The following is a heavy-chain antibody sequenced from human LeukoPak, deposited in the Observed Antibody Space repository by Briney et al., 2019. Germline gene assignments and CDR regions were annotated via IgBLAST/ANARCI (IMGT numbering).Heavy chain of an antibody. CDR1: GYTFTGYY. J-gene: IGHJ3*02. Sequence: GASVKVSCKASGYTFTGYYMHWVRQAPGQGLEWMGCINPNSGGTNYAQKFQGRVTMTRDTSISTAYMELSRLRSDDTAVYYCARGTRIAVAVDAFDIWGQGTMVTVSS. D-gene: IGHD6-19*01. V-gene: IGHV1-2*02. CDR3: ARGTRIAVAVDAFDI. CDR2: INPNSGGT.